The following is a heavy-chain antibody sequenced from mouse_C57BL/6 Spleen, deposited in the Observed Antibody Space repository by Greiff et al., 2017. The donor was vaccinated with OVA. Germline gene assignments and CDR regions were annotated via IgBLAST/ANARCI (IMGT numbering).Heavy chain of an antibody. CDR1: GYSITSGYY. Sequence: EVQRVESGPGLVKPSQSLSLTCSVTGYSITSGYYWNWIRQFPGNKLEWMGYISYDGSNNYNPTLKNRISITHDTSKNQFYLKLNYVTTEDTATYYCARGHYAMDYWGQGTSVTVSS. J-gene: IGHJ4*01. CDR2: ISYDGSN. CDR3: ARGHYAMDY. V-gene: IGHV3-6*01.